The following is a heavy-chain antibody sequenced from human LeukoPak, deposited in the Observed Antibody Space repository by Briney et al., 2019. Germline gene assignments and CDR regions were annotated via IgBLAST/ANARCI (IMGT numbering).Heavy chain of an antibody. J-gene: IGHJ4*02. CDR1: GFTFSSYG. Sequence: GGSLRLSCAASGFTFSSYGMHWVRQAPGKGLEWVAVIWYDGSNKYYADSVKGRFTISRDNSKNTLYLQMNSLRAEDTAVYYCAKDQSKRWLQLRLDYWGQGTLVTVSS. V-gene: IGHV3-30*02. D-gene: IGHD5-24*01. CDR3: AKDQSKRWLQLRLDY. CDR2: IWYDGSNK.